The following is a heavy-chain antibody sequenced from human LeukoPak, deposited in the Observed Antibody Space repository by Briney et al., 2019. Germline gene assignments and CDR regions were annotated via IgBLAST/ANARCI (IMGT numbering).Heavy chain of an antibody. CDR1: GFAFITYS. J-gene: IGHJ4*02. V-gene: IGHV3-23*01. CDR2: ISGSGGST. CDR3: TRGGDYYTYYYDSSGYSLLDY. Sequence: GGSLRLSCAASGFAFITYSMIWVRQAPGKGLEWVSAISGSGGSTYYADSVKGRFTISRDNSKNTLYLQMNSLRAEDTAVYYCTRGGDYYTYYYDSSGYSLLDYWGQGTLVTVSS. D-gene: IGHD3-22*01.